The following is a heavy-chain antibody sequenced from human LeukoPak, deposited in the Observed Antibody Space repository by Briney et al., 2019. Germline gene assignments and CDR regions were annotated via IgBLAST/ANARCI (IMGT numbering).Heavy chain of an antibody. D-gene: IGHD6-19*01. Sequence: PGGSLRLSCAASGFTVSSNYMSWVRQAPGKGLEWVSVIYSGGSTYYADSVKGRFTISRDNSKNTLYLQMNSLRAEDTAVYYCAKDMTVRLAAIAVAGYYYYYGMDVWGQGTTVTVSS. CDR3: AKDMTVRLAAIAVAGYYYYYGMDV. V-gene: IGHV3-53*01. CDR1: GFTVSSNY. J-gene: IGHJ6*02. CDR2: IYSGGST.